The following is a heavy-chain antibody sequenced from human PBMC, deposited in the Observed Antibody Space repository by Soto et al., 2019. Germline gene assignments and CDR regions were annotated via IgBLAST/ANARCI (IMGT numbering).Heavy chain of an antibody. D-gene: IGHD3-3*01. J-gene: IGHJ3*01. CDR2: IKEDGSET. V-gene: IGHV3-7*01. CDR1: GFILSDYW. CDR3: TRDSEGWSGSFSYDALDV. Sequence: GGSLRLSCAASGFILSDYWMTWVRLGPGKGLEWVANIKEDGSETHYVDSVKGRFTISRGNDKKSVFLQMNSLRADDTAVYYCTRDSEGWSGSFSYDALDVCGEGTIVTVS.